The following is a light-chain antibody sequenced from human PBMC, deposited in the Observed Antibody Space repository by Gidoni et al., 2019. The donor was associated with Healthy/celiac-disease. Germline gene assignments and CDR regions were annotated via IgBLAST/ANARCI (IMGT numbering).Light chain of an antibody. CDR1: QSIGSS. Sequence: DIVLTQSPDFQSVTPQEKVTITCRASQSIGSSLHWYQQKPDQSPKLLIKYASQSFSGVPSRFSGSGSGTDFTLTINSLEAEDAATYYCHKSSSFSTFGQGTKVEIK. CDR2: YAS. J-gene: IGKJ1*01. V-gene: IGKV6-21*01. CDR3: HKSSSFST.